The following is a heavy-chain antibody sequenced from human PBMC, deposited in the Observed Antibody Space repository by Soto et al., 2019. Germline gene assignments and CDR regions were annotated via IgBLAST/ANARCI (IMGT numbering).Heavy chain of an antibody. CDR1: GFTFSRYS. J-gene: IGHJ4*02. CDR2: ISRNANYI. V-gene: IGHV3-21*01. CDR3: ARAFSSGWYDIDY. D-gene: IGHD6-19*01. Sequence: GGSLRLSCAASGFTFSRYSMNWVRQAPGKGLEWVSSISRNANYIYYADSVKGRFTISRDNSKNTLYLQMNSLRAEDTAVYYWARAFSSGWYDIDYWGQGTLVTVSS.